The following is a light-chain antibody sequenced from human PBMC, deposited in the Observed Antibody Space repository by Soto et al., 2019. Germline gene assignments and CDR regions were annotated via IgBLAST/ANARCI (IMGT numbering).Light chain of an antibody. Sequence: AIQMTPSPSSLSASVGDRVTITCRASQGIRNELGWYQQRPGKAPKLLIYAASTLESGVPSRFSASGSGTDFTLTISSLRPEDFATYYCLQDSKYPRTFGQGTKVEIK. CDR3: LQDSKYPRT. J-gene: IGKJ1*01. V-gene: IGKV1-6*01. CDR1: QGIRNE. CDR2: AAS.